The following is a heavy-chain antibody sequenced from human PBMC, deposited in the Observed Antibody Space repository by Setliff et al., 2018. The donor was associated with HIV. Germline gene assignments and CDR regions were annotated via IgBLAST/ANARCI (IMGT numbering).Heavy chain of an antibody. CDR1: GGSISSSHDF. V-gene: IGHV4-39*07. CDR3: ARVPGRDYYDTSGDFDY. D-gene: IGHD3-22*01. CDR2: ISYGGIT. J-gene: IGHJ4*02. Sequence: SETLSLTCTVSGGSISSSHDFWNWIRQPPGKGLEWIGAISYGGITYYNPSLTSRVTISVDTSKNQFSLKVTSVTAADTAVYYCARVPGRDYYDTSGDFDYWGLGTPVTVSS.